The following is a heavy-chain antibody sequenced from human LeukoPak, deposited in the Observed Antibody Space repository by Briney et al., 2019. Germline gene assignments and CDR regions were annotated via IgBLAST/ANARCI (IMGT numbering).Heavy chain of an antibody. CDR2: ISAYNDNT. J-gene: IGHJ6*02. D-gene: IGHD2-15*01. CDR3: ARDDCSGGSCYDYYGMGV. CDR1: GYTFTSYG. V-gene: IGHV1-18*01. Sequence: GASVKVSCKASGYTFTSYGISWVRQAPGQGLEWMGWISAYNDNTNYAQKLQGRVTMTTDTSTSTAYMELRSLRSDDTAVYYCARDDCSGGSCYDYYGMGVWGQGTTVTVSS.